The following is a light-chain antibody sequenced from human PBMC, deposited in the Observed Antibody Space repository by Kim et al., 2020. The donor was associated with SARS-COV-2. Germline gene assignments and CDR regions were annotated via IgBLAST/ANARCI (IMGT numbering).Light chain of an antibody. CDR1: SSDIGISDY. Sequence: GQSITISCTGTSSDIGISDYVSWSQQHPGKAPKLMIYDVSKRPSGVSDRFSGSKSGNTASLTISGLQAEDEADYYCASYTSTYTWVFGGGTQLIVL. CDR2: DVS. V-gene: IGLV2-14*03. J-gene: IGLJ3*02. CDR3: ASYTSTYTWV.